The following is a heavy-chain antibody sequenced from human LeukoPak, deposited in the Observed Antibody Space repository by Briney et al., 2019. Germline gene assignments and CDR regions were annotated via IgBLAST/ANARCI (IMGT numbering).Heavy chain of an antibody. CDR1: GFTFNNFW. J-gene: IGHJ3*02. V-gene: IGHV3-74*01. D-gene: IGHD3/OR15-3a*01. CDR2: SNNKGTET. CDR3: ARGSFGPDI. Sequence: GGSLRLSCAASGFTFNNFWMHWVRQAPGKGLVWVSRSNNKGTETVYADSVKGRFTVSRDNAKNTLYLQMNSLRAEDTAIYYCARGSFGPDIWGQGTMVTVSS.